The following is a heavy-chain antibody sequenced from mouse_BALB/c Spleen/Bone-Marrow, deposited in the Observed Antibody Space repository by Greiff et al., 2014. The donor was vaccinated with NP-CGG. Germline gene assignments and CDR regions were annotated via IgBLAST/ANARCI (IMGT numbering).Heavy chain of an antibody. V-gene: IGHV7-3*02. CDR3: ARDYSGYFDF. J-gene: IGHJ2*01. Sequence: EVKLVASGGGLVQPGGSLRLSCTTSGFTFTDYFMTWVRQPPGKALEWLGFIRNKANGYTTEYNPSVKGRFTISRDTSQGILYLQMNTLRAEDSAIYFCARDYSGYFDFWGQGTTLTVSS. CDR2: IRNKANGYTT. D-gene: IGHD5-1*01. CDR1: GFTFTDYF.